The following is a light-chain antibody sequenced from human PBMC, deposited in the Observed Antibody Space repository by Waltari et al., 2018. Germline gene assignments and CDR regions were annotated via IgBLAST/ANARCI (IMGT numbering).Light chain of an antibody. CDR3: QAWDSSTHWV. CDR1: KLGDTY. CDR2: QDD. V-gene: IGLV3-1*01. Sequence: SYEVIQPPSVSVSPGQTATISCSGDKLGDTYACWFQQKPGQSPVLVIYQDDRRPSGIPERFSGSNSGNTATLTISGTQAMDEADYYCQAWDSSTHWVFGGGTKLTVL. J-gene: IGLJ3*02.